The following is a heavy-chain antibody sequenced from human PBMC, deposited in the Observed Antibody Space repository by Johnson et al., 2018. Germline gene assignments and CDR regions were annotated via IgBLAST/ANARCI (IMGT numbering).Heavy chain of an antibody. CDR3: TSNKQF. D-gene: IGHD6-19*01. Sequence: VQLLETGGGLVKPGGSLRLSCVISGFTFSNAWMSWVRQAPGKGLEWVGRIKSKNDGGTTDYAAPVKGRFTISRDDSKNTLYLQMNSLKTEDTAVYYCTSNKQFRGQGTLVTVSS. CDR1: GFTFSNAW. J-gene: IGHJ4*02. V-gene: IGHV3-15*01. CDR2: IKSKNDGGTT.